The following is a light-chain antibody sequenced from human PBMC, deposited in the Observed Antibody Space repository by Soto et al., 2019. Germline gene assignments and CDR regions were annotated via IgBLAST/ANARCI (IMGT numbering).Light chain of an antibody. CDR3: SSYSSTSTRRL. Sequence: QCVLTQPASGSGSPGQSSSIPCTGTSNDIGGYNYVSWYQQFPGKAPKLIIYDVTNRPSGVSFRFSGSKSGNTASLTISGLQAEDEAGYHCSSYSSTSTRRLFGAGTKVTVL. J-gene: IGLJ1*01. CDR1: SNDIGGYNY. V-gene: IGLV2-14*03. CDR2: DVT.